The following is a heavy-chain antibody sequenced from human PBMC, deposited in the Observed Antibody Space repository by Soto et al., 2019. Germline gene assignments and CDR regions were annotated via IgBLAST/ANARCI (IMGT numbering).Heavy chain of an antibody. D-gene: IGHD6-19*01. Sequence: QVQLQQWGAGLLKPSETLSLTCAVYGGSFSGYYWSWIRQPPGKGLEWIGEINHSGSTNYNPSLKCRVTISVDTSKNQFSLKLTSVNAEDPAVYYCARLSSGWENYWGQGNLGHGSS. CDR2: INHSGST. CDR3: ARLSSGWENY. CDR1: GGSFSGYY. V-gene: IGHV4-34*01. J-gene: IGHJ4*02.